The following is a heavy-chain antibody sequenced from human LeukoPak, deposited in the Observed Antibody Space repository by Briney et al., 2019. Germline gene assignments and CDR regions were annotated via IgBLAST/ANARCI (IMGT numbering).Heavy chain of an antibody. CDR1: GDSIRSYY. CDR3: ARRINYGSGTFHL. CDR2: IHYSGST. D-gene: IGHD3-10*01. V-gene: IGHV4-59*12. J-gene: IGHJ2*01. Sequence: SETLSLTCTVSGDSIRSYYWSWIRQPPGKGLEWIGNIHYSGSTKYNSSLKSRVTISVDTSNNQFSLRVTSLTAADTAVYYCARRINYGSGTFHLWGRGTLVTVSS.